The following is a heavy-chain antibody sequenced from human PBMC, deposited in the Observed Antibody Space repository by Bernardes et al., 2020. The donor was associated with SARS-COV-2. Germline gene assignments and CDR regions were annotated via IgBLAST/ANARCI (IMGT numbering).Heavy chain of an antibody. Sequence: SETLSLTCTVSGGSLSGYYWNWIRQPPGKGLEWIGYIHYSGTTNYNPSLKSRVTILLDTSKNQFSLKMTSVTAADTAIYYCANQNSGYVLPLDYWGQGALVTVSS. J-gene: IGHJ4*02. CDR1: GGSLSGYY. D-gene: IGHD5-12*01. CDR2: IHYSGTT. V-gene: IGHV4-59*01. CDR3: ANQNSGYVLPLDY.